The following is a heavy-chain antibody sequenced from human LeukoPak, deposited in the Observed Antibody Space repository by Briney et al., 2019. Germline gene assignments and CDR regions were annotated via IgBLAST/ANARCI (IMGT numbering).Heavy chain of an antibody. D-gene: IGHD2-8*01. CDR2: IYTSGST. CDR1: GGSISSYY. J-gene: IGHJ5*02. CDR3: ARYSTNEFDP. V-gene: IGHV4-4*09. Sequence: SETLSPTCTVSGGSISSYYWSWIRQPPGKGLEWIGYIYTSGSTNYNPSLKSRVTISVDTSKNQFSLKLSSVTAADTAVYYCARYSTNEFDPWGQGTLVTVSS.